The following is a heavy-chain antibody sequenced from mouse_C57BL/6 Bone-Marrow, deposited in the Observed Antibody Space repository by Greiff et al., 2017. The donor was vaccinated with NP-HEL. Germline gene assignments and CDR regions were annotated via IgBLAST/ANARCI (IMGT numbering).Heavy chain of an antibody. CDR3: ARGGDYYGSFAY. V-gene: IGHV3-1*01. Sequence: EVKLQESGPGMVKPSQSLSLTCTVTGYSITSGYDWHWIRHFPGNKLEWMGYISYSGSTNYNPSLKSRISITHDTSKNHFFLKLNSVTTEDTATYYCARGGDYYGSFAYWGQGTLVTVSA. CDR2: ISYSGST. J-gene: IGHJ3*01. CDR1: GYSITSGYD. D-gene: IGHD1-1*01.